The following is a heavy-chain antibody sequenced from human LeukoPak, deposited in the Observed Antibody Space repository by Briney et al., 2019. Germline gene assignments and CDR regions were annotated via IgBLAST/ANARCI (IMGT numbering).Heavy chain of an antibody. V-gene: IGHV3-43D*03. CDR1: GFTFDEYA. CDR2: ITWDGDST. D-gene: IGHD6-13*01. Sequence: GGSLRLSCAGSGFTFDEYAMDWVRQAPGKGLEWVSLITWDGDSTYYADSVKGRLTISRDNSKNYLYVQMNSLRAEDTALYYCAKGTSSWHEFDSWGQGTLVTVSS. J-gene: IGHJ4*02. CDR3: AKGTSSWHEFDS.